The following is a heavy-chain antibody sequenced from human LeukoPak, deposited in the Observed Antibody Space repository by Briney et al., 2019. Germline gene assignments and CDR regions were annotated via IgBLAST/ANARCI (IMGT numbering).Heavy chain of an antibody. CDR2: INPNSGGT. V-gene: IGHV1-2*02. CDR3: ATIDMVSPFDYYMDV. Sequence: GASVNVSCKSSGYTFTGYYMHWVRQAPGQGLEWMGWINPNSGGTNYAQKFRGRVTMTRDTSISTAYMELSRLRSDDTAVYYCATIDMVSPFDYYMDVWGKGTTVTVSS. CDR1: GYTFTGYY. D-gene: IGHD3-10*01. J-gene: IGHJ6*03.